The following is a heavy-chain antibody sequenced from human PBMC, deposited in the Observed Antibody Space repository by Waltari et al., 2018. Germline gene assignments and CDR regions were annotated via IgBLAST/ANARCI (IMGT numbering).Heavy chain of an antibody. CDR1: GDSISSGSYH. CDR2: IYTRGST. CDR3: ARDLSPPNWFDP. J-gene: IGHJ5*02. Sequence: QLQLQESGPGLVKPSQTLSLTCTVSGDSISSGSYHWSWIRQPAGKGLEWIGRIYTRGSTNYNPSLKSRVTMSIATSGNHFSLKLSSVTAADTAVYYCARDLSPPNWFDPWGQGTLVTVSS. V-gene: IGHV4-61*02. D-gene: IGHD3-3*02.